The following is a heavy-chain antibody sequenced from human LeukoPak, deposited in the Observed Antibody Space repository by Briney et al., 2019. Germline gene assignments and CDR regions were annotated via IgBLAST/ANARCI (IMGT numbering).Heavy chain of an antibody. Sequence: GGSLRLSCAASGFTFSSYWMHWVRQAPGKGLEWVSAISGSGGSTYYADSVKGRFTISRDNSKNTLYLQMNSLRAEDTAVYYCAKGVQGSYVDYWGQGTLVTVSS. CDR1: GFTFSSYW. J-gene: IGHJ4*02. D-gene: IGHD1-1*01. CDR2: ISGSGGST. V-gene: IGHV3-23*01. CDR3: AKGVQGSYVDY.